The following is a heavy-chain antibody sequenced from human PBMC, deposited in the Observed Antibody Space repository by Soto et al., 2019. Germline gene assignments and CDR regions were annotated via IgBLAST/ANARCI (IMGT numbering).Heavy chain of an antibody. J-gene: IGHJ4*02. CDR1: GFTFSGSA. V-gene: IGHV3-73*01. CDR2: IRSKANSYAT. CDR3: ARGVYDFWNGHPKGLDY. Sequence: GGSLRLSCAASGFTFSGSAMHWVRQASGKGLEWVGRIRSKANSYATAYVVSVKGRFTISRDDSRNTAYLQMNSLKTEDTAVYYCARGVYDFWNGHPKGLDYWGQGTVVTVSS. D-gene: IGHD3-3*01.